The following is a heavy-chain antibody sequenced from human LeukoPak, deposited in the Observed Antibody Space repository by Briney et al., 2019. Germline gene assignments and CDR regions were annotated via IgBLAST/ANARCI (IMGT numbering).Heavy chain of an antibody. CDR2: IYYSGST. V-gene: IGHV4-39*01. CDR1: GGSISSSSYY. J-gene: IGHJ4*02. CDR3: ARRGSSSSVDY. D-gene: IGHD6-13*01. Sequence: SETLSLTCTVSGGSISSSSYYWGWIRQPPGKGLEWIGSIYYSGSTYYNPSLKSRVTISGDTSKSQFSLKLNSVTAADTAVYYCARRGSSSSVDYWGQGTLVTVSS.